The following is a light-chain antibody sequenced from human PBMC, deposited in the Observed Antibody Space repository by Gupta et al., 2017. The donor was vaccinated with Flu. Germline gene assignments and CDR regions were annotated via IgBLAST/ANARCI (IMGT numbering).Light chain of an antibody. Sequence: QSALTQPVSVSGSPGQSIAISCTGTTSDVGANNYVSWYQQHPGKAPKVMIYGVNNRPSGVSDRFSGSKSGNTASLTISGLQAEDEADYYCSSYRSSSTSFFFGTGTKVTVL. CDR1: TSDVGANNY. V-gene: IGLV2-14*01. J-gene: IGLJ1*01. CDR3: SSYRSSSTSFF. CDR2: GVN.